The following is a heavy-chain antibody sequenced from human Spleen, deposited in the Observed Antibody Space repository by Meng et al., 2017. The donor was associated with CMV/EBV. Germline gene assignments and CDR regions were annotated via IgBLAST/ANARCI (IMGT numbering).Heavy chain of an antibody. J-gene: IGHJ4*02. CDR3: ARDPRDLWGAGISYFDY. D-gene: IGHD3-16*01. CDR1: FTFRTYT. Sequence: FTFRTYTLHWVRQAPGKGLEWVAVISFDGSEKYYADSVRGRFTISRDNSKNTLYLQMNSLRVDDTAVYYCARDPRDLWGAGISYFDYWGQGTLVTVSS. CDR2: ISFDGSEK. V-gene: IGHV3-30*04.